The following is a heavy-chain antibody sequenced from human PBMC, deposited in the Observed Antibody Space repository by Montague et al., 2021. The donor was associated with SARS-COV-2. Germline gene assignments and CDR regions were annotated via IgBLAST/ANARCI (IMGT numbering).Heavy chain of an antibody. CDR1: GGSISSYY. V-gene: IGHV4-59*08. Sequence: SETLSLTCTVSGGSISSYYWSWIRQPPGKGLEWIGNIYYSGSTNXXPSLKSRVTISVDTYKNQISLELSSVTAADTAVYYCARQRRYQLPTTIFGVDMADVFDIWGQGTMVTVSS. D-gene: IGHD3-3*01. CDR2: IYYSGST. J-gene: IGHJ3*02. CDR3: ARQRRYQLPTTIFGVDMADVFDI.